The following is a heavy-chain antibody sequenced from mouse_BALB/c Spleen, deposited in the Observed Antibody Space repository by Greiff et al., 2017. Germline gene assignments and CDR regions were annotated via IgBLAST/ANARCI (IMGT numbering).Heavy chain of an antibody. CDR1: GFTFSSYG. D-gene: IGHD1-1*01. J-gene: IGHJ3*01. CDR3: ARHGDGSSPWFAY. Sequence: EVQGVESGGDLVKPGGSLKLSCAASGFTFSSYGMSWVRQTPDKRLEWVATISSGGSYTYYPDSVKGRFTISRDNAKNTLYLQMSSLRSEDTAMYYCARHGDGSSPWFAYWGQGTLVTVSA. V-gene: IGHV5-6*01. CDR2: ISSGGSYT.